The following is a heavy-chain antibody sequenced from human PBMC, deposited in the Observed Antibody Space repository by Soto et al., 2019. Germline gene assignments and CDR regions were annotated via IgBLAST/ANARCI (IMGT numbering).Heavy chain of an antibody. CDR2: INAGNGNT. J-gene: IGHJ4*02. CDR3: ARDGNGRYCSGGSCYSPFDY. Sequence: ASVKVSCKASGYTFTSYAMHWVRRAPGQRLEWMGWINAGNGNTKYSQKFQGRVTITRDTSASTAYMELSSLRSEDTAVYYCARDGNGRYCSGGSCYSPFDYWGQGTLVTVSS. CDR1: GYTFTSYA. V-gene: IGHV1-3*01. D-gene: IGHD2-15*01.